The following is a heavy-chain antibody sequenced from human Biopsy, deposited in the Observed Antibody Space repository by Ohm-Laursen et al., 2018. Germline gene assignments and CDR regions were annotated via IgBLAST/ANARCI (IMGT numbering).Heavy chain of an antibody. CDR3: AKDISIGGFAISYYYGMDV. CDR1: GFTFDDFG. J-gene: IGHJ6*02. CDR2: ISWNGGSS. D-gene: IGHD2-21*01. V-gene: IGHV3-9*01. Sequence: SLRLSCAASGFTFDDFGMHWVRQAPGKGLEWVSSISWNGGSSGYADSVKGRFTISRDNARKSLYLQMHSLRPEDTALYYCAKDISIGGFAISYYYGMDVWGQGTTVTVSS.